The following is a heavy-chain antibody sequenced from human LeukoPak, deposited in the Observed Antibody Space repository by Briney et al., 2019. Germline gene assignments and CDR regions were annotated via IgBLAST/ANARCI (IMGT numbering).Heavy chain of an antibody. V-gene: IGHV3-7*01. CDR3: ATYSSLNRREFQY. CDR1: GFTFSNYW. D-gene: IGHD3-22*01. CDR2: IKTDGSEK. Sequence: GGSLRLSCAAAGFTFSNYWMGWVRQAPGKGLQWVANIKTDGSEKYYVDSVKGRFTISRDNAKNSLYLQMNSLRAEDTAVYYCATYSSLNRREFQYWGQGTLLTVSS. J-gene: IGHJ1*01.